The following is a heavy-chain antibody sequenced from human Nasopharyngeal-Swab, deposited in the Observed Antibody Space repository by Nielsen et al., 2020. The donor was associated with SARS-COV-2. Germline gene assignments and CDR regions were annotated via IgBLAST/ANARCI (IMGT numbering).Heavy chain of an antibody. D-gene: IGHD3-3*01. CDR3: ARDAGTGWDGVVMDV. V-gene: IGHV1-2*04. CDR1: GYTFTGYY. J-gene: IGHJ6*04. Sequence: ASVKVSCKASGYTFTGYYMHWVRQAPGQGLEWMGWINPNSGGTNYAQKFQGWVTMTRDTSISTAYMELSRLRSDDTAVYYCARDAGTGWDGVVMDVWGKGTTVTVSS. CDR2: INPNSGGT.